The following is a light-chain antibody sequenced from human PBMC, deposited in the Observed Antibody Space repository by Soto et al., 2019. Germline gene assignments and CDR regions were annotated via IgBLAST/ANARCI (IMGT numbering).Light chain of an antibody. CDR1: QSVGNF. J-gene: IGKJ4*01. CDR3: QQRRNWPLT. CDR2: NAS. Sequence: EIVLAQSPATLSLSPGERATLSCRASQSVGNFLAWYQHRPGQAPRLLILNASTRATGIPPRFSGSGSGTDFTLTISRLEPEDFAVYYCQQRRNWPLTFGGGTEVDIK. V-gene: IGKV3-11*01.